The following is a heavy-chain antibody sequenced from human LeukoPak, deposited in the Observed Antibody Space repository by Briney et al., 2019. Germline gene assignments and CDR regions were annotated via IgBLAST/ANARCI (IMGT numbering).Heavy chain of an antibody. Sequence: PGGSLRLSCAGSGFTFSRYAMSWVRQAPGKGLEWVVGIIGDGYTYYADSVKGRFTISRDHSKNTLFLQMNSLRAEDTAEYYCAKAPVGDWGVSDAWGQGTLVTVSS. CDR1: GFTFSRYA. J-gene: IGHJ5*02. CDR3: AKAPVGDWGVSDA. V-gene: IGHV3-23*01. D-gene: IGHD3-16*01. CDR2: IIGDGYT.